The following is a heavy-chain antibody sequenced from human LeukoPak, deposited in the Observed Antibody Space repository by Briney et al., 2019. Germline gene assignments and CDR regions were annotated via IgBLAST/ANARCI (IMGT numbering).Heavy chain of an antibody. CDR1: GYSFTSYW. Sequence: GESLKISCKGSGYSFTSYWIGWVRQMPGKGLEWMGIIYPGDSDTRYSPSFQGQVTISADKSISTAYLRWSSLKASDTAMYYCARHAEYCSSTSCYAGYYYYGMDVWGQGTTVTVSS. D-gene: IGHD2-2*01. CDR2: IYPGDSDT. CDR3: ARHAEYCSSTSCYAGYYYYGMDV. V-gene: IGHV5-51*01. J-gene: IGHJ6*02.